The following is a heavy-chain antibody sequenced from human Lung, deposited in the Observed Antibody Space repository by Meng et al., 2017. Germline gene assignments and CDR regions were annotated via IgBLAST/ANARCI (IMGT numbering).Heavy chain of an antibody. D-gene: IGHD6-13*01. CDR1: GYNFPGDC. Sequence: QGALVKCGAEGEGQGALVKWSSKPFGYNFPGDCLSWVRRAPGERLEWRGRIVPKSGDTHYAQRFQGSVTMTGDTSISTANMELSGLRSDDTAMYYCATDEDISAAGKLFGDYWGQGTLVTVSS. CDR3: ATDEDISAAGKLFGDY. V-gene: IGHV1-2*06. CDR2: IVPKSGDT. J-gene: IGHJ4*02.